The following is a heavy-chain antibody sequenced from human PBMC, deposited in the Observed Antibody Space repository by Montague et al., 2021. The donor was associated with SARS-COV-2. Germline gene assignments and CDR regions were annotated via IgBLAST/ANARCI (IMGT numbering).Heavy chain of an antibody. CDR2: IFRSGDS. CDR1: GDSISNSNW. J-gene: IGHJ4*02. CDR3: VRGGTMTVVVFDY. Sequence: SQTLSLTCTVSGDSISNSNWWSMVRQPPGRGLEWIWVIFRSGDSYYNPSLKSRVTMSVDMTRNQFSLSLSNVTAADTAIYYCVRGGTMTVVVFDYWGQGTLVTVSS. D-gene: IGHD3-22*01. V-gene: IGHV4-4*02.